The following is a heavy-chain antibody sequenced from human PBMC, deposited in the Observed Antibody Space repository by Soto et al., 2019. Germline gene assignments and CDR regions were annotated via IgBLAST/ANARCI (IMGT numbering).Heavy chain of an antibody. CDR3: AREVGGDCSGGSCYYFDY. Sequence: QVQLVESGGGVVQPGRSLRLSCAASGFTFSSYAMHWVRQAPGKGLEWVAVISYDGSNKYYADSVKGRFTISRDNSKNMLYLQMNSLRAEDTAVYYCAREVGGDCSGGSCYYFDYWGQGTLVTVSS. CDR2: ISYDGSNK. V-gene: IGHV3-30-3*01. J-gene: IGHJ4*02. D-gene: IGHD2-15*01. CDR1: GFTFSSYA.